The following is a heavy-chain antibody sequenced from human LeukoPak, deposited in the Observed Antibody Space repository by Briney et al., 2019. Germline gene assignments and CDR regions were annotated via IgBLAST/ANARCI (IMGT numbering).Heavy chain of an antibody. J-gene: IGHJ3*02. CDR2: IYHSGRP. CDR3: ASGGGSYPLDAFDM. V-gene: IGHV4-59*12. D-gene: IGHD2-15*01. CDR1: GGSISTYY. Sequence: SETLSLTCTVSGGSISTYYWTWIRQPPGKGLEWIGYIYHSGRPYYNPSLKSRVTISVDRSKSQFSLRLSSVTAADTAVYYCASGGGSYPLDAFDMWGQGTMVTVSS.